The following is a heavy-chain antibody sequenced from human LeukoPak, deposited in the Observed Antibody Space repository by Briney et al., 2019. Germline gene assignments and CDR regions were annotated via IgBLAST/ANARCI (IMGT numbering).Heavy chain of an antibody. D-gene: IGHD6-6*01. Sequence: PSETLSLTCAVSGYSISSGYYWGWIRQPPGKGLEWIGSIYHSGSTYYNPSLKSRVTISVETSKNQFSLKLSSVTAADTAVYYCARGRDEYSSSSRYYYYYMDVWGKGTTVTVSS. CDR2: IYHSGST. V-gene: IGHV4-38-2*01. CDR3: ARGRDEYSSSSRYYYYYMDV. CDR1: GYSISSGYY. J-gene: IGHJ6*03.